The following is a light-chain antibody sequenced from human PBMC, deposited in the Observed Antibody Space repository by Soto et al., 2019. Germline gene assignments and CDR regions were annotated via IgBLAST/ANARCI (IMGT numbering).Light chain of an antibody. V-gene: IGKV4-1*01. CDR1: QSVLYSSDNKNY. CDR2: WAS. CDR3: QQYYSVPFT. Sequence: DIVMTQSPDSLAVSLGEWTTINCKSSQSVLYSSDNKNYLAWYQQKPGQPPKLLIYWASTRESGVPDRFSGSGYGTDFTLTISYLQAEDVAVYYFQQYYSVPFTFGPGTKVDIK. J-gene: IGKJ3*01.